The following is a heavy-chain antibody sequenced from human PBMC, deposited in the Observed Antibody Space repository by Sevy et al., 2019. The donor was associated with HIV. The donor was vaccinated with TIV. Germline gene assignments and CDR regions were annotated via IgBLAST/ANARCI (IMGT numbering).Heavy chain of an antibody. Sequence: SETLSLTCTVSGDSMSSGAYYWSWIRQRPGKGLEWTGYIYYTGSTYYNPSLKSRVVISLDTSKNQFSLKVSSVTAADTAVYYCARGRLIVARERWFDPWGQGIRVTVSS. V-gene: IGHV4-31*03. D-gene: IGHD5-12*01. CDR2: IYYTGST. CDR1: GDSMSSGAYY. CDR3: ARGRLIVARERWFDP. J-gene: IGHJ5*02.